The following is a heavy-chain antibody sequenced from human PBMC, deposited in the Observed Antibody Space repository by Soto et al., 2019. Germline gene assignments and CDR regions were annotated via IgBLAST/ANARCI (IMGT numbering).Heavy chain of an antibody. V-gene: IGHV3-66*01. CDR1: GFTVSSNY. CDR3: ARDDRGYCSGGSCFWYFDL. D-gene: IGHD2-15*01. Sequence: EVQLVESGGDLVQPGGSLRLSCAASGFTVSSNYMNWVRQAPGKGLEWVSVIYSGGSTYYADSVKGRFTISRDNSKNTLYLQMNSLRAEDTAVYYCARDDRGYCSGGSCFWYFDLWGRGTLVTVSP. J-gene: IGHJ2*01. CDR2: IYSGGST.